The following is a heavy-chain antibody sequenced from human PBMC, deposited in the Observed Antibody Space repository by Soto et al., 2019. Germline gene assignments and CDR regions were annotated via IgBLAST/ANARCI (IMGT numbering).Heavy chain of an antibody. CDR2: INPTGGGA. D-gene: IGHD3-16*01. CDR3: AIVRDYSGALDI. Sequence: ASVKVSCKASGYTFTMYYVHWVRLAPGQGLEWMGLINPTGGGATYAQELQGRVTLTRDMSTSTVYMELSSLRSEDTALYYCAIVRDYSGALDIWGQGTMVTVSS. CDR1: GYTFTMYY. V-gene: IGHV1-46*04. J-gene: IGHJ3*02.